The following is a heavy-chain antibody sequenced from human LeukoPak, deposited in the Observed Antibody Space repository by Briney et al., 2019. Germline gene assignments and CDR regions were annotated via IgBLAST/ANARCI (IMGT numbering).Heavy chain of an antibody. CDR2: INPNSGGT. J-gene: IGHJ4*02. Sequence: ASVKVSCKASGYTFTGYYMHWVRQAPGQGLEWMGWINPNSGGTNYAQKFQGRVTMTRDTSISTAYMELSRLRSDDSAVYYCARSGNSGYDLLDYWGQGTLVTVSS. CDR1: GYTFTGYY. CDR3: ARSGNSGYDLLDY. D-gene: IGHD5-12*01. V-gene: IGHV1-2*02.